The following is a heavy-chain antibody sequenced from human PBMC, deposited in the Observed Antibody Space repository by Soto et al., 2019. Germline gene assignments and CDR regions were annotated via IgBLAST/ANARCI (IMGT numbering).Heavy chain of an antibody. CDR2: ISGSGGST. J-gene: IGHJ6*02. V-gene: IGHV3-23*01. Sequence: LRLSCAASGFTFSSYAMSWVRQAPGKGLEWVSAISGSGGSTYYADSVKGRFTISRDNSKNTLYLQMNSLRAEDTAVYYCAKRAVAGTSEWYYGMDVWGQGTTVTVSS. D-gene: IGHD6-19*01. CDR3: AKRAVAGTSEWYYGMDV. CDR1: GFTFSSYA.